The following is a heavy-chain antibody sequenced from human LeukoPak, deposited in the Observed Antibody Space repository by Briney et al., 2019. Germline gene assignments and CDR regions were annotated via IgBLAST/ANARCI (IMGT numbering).Heavy chain of an antibody. CDR1: GGSIKSGTSY. CDR2: VYYSGST. V-gene: IGHV4-39*01. D-gene: IGHD1-14*01. CDR3: ARRNPFFDY. Sequence: SETLSLTCTVSGGSIKSGTSYWGWIRQPPGKGLEWIGCVYYSGSTYYNPSLKSRVTLSVDMSKNQFSLKLSSVTAADTAVYYCARRNPFFDYWGQGTLVTVSS. J-gene: IGHJ4*02.